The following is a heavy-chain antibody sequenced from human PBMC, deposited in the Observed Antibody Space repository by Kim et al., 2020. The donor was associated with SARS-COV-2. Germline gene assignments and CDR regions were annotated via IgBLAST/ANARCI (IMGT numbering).Heavy chain of an antibody. CDR2: IYHSGST. CDR3: ARSVRYYYGSGSYFPFDP. Sequence: SETLSLTCAVSGGSISSSNWWSWVRQPPGKGLEWIGEIYHSGSTNYNPSLKSRVTISVDKSKNQFSLKLSSVTAADTAVYYCARSVRYYYGSGSYFPFDPWGQGTLVTVSS. D-gene: IGHD3-10*01. V-gene: IGHV4-4*02. CDR1: GGSISSSNW. J-gene: IGHJ5*02.